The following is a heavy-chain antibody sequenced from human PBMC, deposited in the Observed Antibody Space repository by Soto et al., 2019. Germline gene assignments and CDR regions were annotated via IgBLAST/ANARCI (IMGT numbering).Heavy chain of an antibody. J-gene: IGHJ4*02. CDR2: ISYDGSNK. V-gene: IGHV3-30*18. D-gene: IGHD4-17*01. Sequence: QVQLVESGGGVVQPGXSLRLSCAASGFTFSSYGMHWVRQAPGKGLEWVAVISYDGSNKYYADSVKGRFTISRDNSKNTLYLQMNSLRAEDTAVYYCAKLHYGGNSTAGDYWGQGTLVTVSS. CDR3: AKLHYGGNSTAGDY. CDR1: GFTFSSYG.